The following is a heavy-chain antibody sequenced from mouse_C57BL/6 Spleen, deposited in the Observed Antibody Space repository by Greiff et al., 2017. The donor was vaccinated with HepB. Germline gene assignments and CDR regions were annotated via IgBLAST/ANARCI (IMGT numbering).Heavy chain of an antibody. J-gene: IGHJ2*01. CDR1: GFTFSSYG. Sequence: EVKLVESGGDLVKPGGSLKLSCAASGFTFSSYGMSWVRQTPDKRLEWVATISSGGSYTYYPDSVKGRFTISRDNAKNTLYLQMISLKSEDTAMYYFARQITTVYYFDYWGQGTTLTVSS. V-gene: IGHV5-6*01. D-gene: IGHD1-1*01. CDR2: ISSGGSYT. CDR3: ARQITTVYYFDY.